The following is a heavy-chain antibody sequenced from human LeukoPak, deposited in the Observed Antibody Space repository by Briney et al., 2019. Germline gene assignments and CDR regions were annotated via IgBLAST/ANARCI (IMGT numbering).Heavy chain of an antibody. J-gene: IGHJ3*02. CDR2: VYYSGST. V-gene: IGHV4-39*07. CDR3: ARSGRGAFDI. CDR1: GDSISSSSYY. Sequence: PSETLSLTCTVSGDSISSSSYYWGWIRQPPGKGLEWIGNVYYSGSTYYNPSLKSRVTISVDTSKNQFSLNLSSVTAADTAVYYCARSGRGAFDIWGRGTMVAVSS. D-gene: IGHD2-8*02.